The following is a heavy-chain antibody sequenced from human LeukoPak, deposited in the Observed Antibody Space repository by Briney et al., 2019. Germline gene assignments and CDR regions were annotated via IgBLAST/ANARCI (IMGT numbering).Heavy chain of an antibody. CDR3: AKWGDYDVLTGYYVSDY. CDR2: ITGRGGNT. CDR1: GFTFSKYA. D-gene: IGHD3-9*01. J-gene: IGHJ4*02. Sequence: GGSLRLSCAASGFTFSKYAMSGVRQAPGKGVEWVSAITGRGGNTYYADSVKGRFTISRDNSKNTLYLQMNSLRAEDTAVYYCAKWGDYDVLTGYYVSDYWGQGTLVTVSS. V-gene: IGHV3-23*01.